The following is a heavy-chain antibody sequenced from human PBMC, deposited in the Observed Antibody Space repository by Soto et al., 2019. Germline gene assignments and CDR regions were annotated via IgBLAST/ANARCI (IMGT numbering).Heavy chain of an antibody. CDR2: ISSRGSYT. V-gene: IGHV3-11*05. D-gene: IGHD3-10*01. CDR1: GFTFSDYY. J-gene: IGHJ5*02. Sequence: QVQLVESGGGLVKPGGSLRLSCASSGFTFSDYYMSWIRQAPGKGLEWLSFISSRGSYTNYADSVKGRFTISRDNAKNSLYLQMNSLRAEATAVYYCARDHQVRGPYDAWGQGTLVTFSS. CDR3: ARDHQVRGPYDA.